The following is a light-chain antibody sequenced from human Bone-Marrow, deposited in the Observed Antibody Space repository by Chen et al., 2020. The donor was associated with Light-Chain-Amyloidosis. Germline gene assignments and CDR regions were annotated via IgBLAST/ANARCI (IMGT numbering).Light chain of an antibody. V-gene: IGLV3-1*01. CDR3: QAWDSSTMI. Sequence: SYELTQPPSVSVSPGQTVRFTCCGAELGHKYVSWYQQKPGQSPVLVIYHNTKRPSGIPERFSGSNSGNTATLTISGTQAMDEADYYCQAWDSSTMIFGGGTNLTVL. CDR2: HNT. CDR1: ELGHKY. J-gene: IGLJ2*01.